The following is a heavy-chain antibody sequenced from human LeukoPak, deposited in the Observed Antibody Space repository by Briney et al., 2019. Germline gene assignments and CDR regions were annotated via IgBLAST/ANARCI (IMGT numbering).Heavy chain of an antibody. D-gene: IGHD4-17*01. CDR3: AKHYGDYRSFDY. J-gene: IGHJ4*02. CDR1: GFTFSNYA. CDR2: IAPSGVTT. Sequence: GGSLRLSCAASGFTFSNYAMSWVRQAPGKGLEWVSAIAPSGVTTYYADSVKGRFTISRDNSKSTLYLQMNSLRAEDTAVYYCAKHYGDYRSFDYWGQGTLVTVSS. V-gene: IGHV3-23*01.